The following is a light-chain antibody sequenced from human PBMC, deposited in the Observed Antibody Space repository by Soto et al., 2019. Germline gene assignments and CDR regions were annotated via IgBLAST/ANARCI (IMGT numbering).Light chain of an antibody. CDR3: QQYDDLPIT. CDR2: DVS. V-gene: IGKV1-33*01. CDR1: HDITNF. J-gene: IGKJ5*01. Sequence: DIQRTQSPSSLSVSVGDRVTITRLASHDITNFLNWYQQTPGKPPNLLFSDVSKFDTGVPSRFSRSGSGTDFTLTISSLQPEDIATYFCQQYDDLPITFGQGTSLEIK.